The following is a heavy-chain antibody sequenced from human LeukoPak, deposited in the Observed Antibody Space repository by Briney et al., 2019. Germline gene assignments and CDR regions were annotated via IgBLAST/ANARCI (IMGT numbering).Heavy chain of an antibody. CDR3: AKNLLSLWLIDN. Sequence: ETLSLTCTVSGGSISSGVYYWSWVRQAPGKGLEWVSAISGRGDNTYYADSVKGQFTISRDNSKNTLYLQMNSLRAEDTALYYCAKNLLSLWLIDNWGQGTLVTVSS. J-gene: IGHJ4*02. V-gene: IGHV3-23*01. D-gene: IGHD2-21*01. CDR1: GGSISSGVYY. CDR2: ISGRGDNT.